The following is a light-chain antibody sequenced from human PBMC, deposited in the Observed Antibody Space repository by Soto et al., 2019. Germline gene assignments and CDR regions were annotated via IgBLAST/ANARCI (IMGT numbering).Light chain of an antibody. V-gene: IGLV2-14*01. J-gene: IGLJ1*01. Sequence: QSVLTQPASVSGSPGQAITISCTGTSSDIGAYNYVSWYQQHAGKAPKLMIYDVSVRPSGVSSRFSGSKSGNTASLTISGLQAEDEADYYCTSYRSGTALYVFGTGTKVTV. CDR3: TSYRSGTALYV. CDR1: SSDIGAYNY. CDR2: DVS.